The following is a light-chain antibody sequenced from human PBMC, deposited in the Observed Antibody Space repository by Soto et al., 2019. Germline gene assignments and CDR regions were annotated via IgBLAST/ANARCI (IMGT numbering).Light chain of an antibody. J-gene: IGKJ2*01. V-gene: IGKV1-5*01. CDR3: QQYRSYSPYT. CDR2: GAS. CDR1: QSINSW. Sequence: DIPMTQSPSTVSASVGDRVTITCRASQSINSWLAWYQQKPGKAPKLLIYGASTLESGVPSRFSGSGSGTEFTLTISSLQPDDFATYYCQQYRSYSPYTFGQGTKLEIK.